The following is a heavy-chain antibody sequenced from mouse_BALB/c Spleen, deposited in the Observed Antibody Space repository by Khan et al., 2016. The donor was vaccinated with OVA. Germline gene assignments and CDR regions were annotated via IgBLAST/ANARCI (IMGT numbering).Heavy chain of an antibody. J-gene: IGHJ4*01. V-gene: IGHV1-4*01. Sequence: QVQLQQPGAELARPGASVKMSCKASGYTFSSHTMHWVKQRPGQGLEWIGYINPRRGYTQYNQKFNDKATLTADPSSSTAYMQLRSLTSEDSEAYYCAIRTTEYAVDYWGQGTSVTVSS. CDR1: GYTFSSHT. D-gene: IGHD2-14*01. CDR3: AIRTTEYAVDY. CDR2: INPRRGYT.